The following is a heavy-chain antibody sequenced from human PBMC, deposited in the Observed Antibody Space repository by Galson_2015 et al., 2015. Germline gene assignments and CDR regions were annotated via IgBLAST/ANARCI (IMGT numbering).Heavy chain of an antibody. CDR2: ISACNGNT. J-gene: IGHJ4*02. D-gene: IGHD4-17*01. CDR1: GYTFTSYG. V-gene: IGHV1-18*01. CDR3: AREIGPSYGDYSFDY. Sequence: SCKASGYTFTSYGISWVRQAPGPGLEWMGRISACNGNTNYAQKLQGRVTMTTDTSTSTAYMELRSLRSDDTAVYYCAREIGPSYGDYSFDYWGQGTLVTVSS.